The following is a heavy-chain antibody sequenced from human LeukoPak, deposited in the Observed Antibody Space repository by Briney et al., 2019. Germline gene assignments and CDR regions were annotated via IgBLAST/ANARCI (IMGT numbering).Heavy chain of an antibody. V-gene: IGHV1-18*01. CDR2: ISAYNGNT. D-gene: IGHD1-1*01. CDR3: ARSPPGGQLERRGWFDP. J-gene: IGHJ5*02. Sequence: ASVKVTCKASGYTFTSYGISWVRQAPGQGLEWMGWISAYNGNTNYAQKLQGRVTMTTGTSTSTAYMELRSLRSDDTAVYYCARSPPGGQLERRGWFDPWGQGTLVTVSS. CDR1: GYTFTSYG.